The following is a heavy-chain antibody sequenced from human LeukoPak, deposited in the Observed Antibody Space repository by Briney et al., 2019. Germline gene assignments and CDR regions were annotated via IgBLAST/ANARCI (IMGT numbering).Heavy chain of an antibody. Sequence: GASVKVSCKASGYTFTSYYMHWVRQAPGQGLEWMGIINPSGGSTSYAQKFQGRVTMTRDTSTSTVYMELSSLRSEATAVYYCAVSSDTATAFDIWGQGTMVTVSS. J-gene: IGHJ3*02. D-gene: IGHD5-18*01. CDR2: INPSGGST. CDR1: GYTFTSYY. V-gene: IGHV1-46*01. CDR3: AVSSDTATAFDI.